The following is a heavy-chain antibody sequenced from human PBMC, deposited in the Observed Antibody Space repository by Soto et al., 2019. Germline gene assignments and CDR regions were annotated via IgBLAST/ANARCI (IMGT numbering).Heavy chain of an antibody. Sequence: PGGSLRLSCAASGFTFSSYAMSWVRQAPGKGLEWVSAISGSGGSTYYADSVKGRFTISRDNSMNTLYLQMNSLRAEDTAVYYCARHVQWLVQFDIWGQGTMVTVSS. J-gene: IGHJ3*02. CDR3: ARHVQWLVQFDI. CDR1: GFTFSSYA. CDR2: ISGSGGST. D-gene: IGHD6-19*01. V-gene: IGHV3-23*01.